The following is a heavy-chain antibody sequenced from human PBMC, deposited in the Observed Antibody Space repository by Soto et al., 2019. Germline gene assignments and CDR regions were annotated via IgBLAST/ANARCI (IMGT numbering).Heavy chain of an antibody. V-gene: IGHV3-74*01. CDR3: ASGGTYDAFDI. D-gene: IGHD2-15*01. CDR2: INSDGSST. CDR1: GFTFSSYA. Sequence: GGSLRLSCAASGFTFSSYAMSWVRQAPGKGLEWVSRINSDGSSTSYADSVKGRFTISRDNAKNTLYLQMNSLRAEDTAVYFCASGGTYDAFDILGQGTMVTVS. J-gene: IGHJ3*02.